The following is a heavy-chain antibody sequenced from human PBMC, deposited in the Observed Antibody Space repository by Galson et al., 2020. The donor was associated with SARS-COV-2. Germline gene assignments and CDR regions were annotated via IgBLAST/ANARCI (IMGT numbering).Heavy chain of an antibody. CDR3: AKADGSWSNWYFDL. V-gene: IGHV3-30*18. CDR2: ISYDGINK. D-gene: IGHD3-10*01. J-gene: IGHJ2*01. CDR1: GFTFSNHG. Sequence: GESLKISCAASGFTFSNHGMHWVRQAPGKGLEWVAVISYDGINKDYVDSVKGRFIISRENSKKTLYLQMNSLTVEDTAVYYCAKADGSWSNWYFDLWGRGTLVTVSS.